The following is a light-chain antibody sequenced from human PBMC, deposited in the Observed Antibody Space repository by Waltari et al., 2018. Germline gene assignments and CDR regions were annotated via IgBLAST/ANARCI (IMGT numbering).Light chain of an antibody. CDR3: QHTFETPYS. J-gene: IGKJ2*01. CDR2: ATS. CDR1: ENIGSY. Sequence: DIQMPQSPSSLSASIGDRVTITCRASENIGSYLNWYQQRTGEAPKLLIYATSTLQTEVPSRFSGSGSRTDFTLTISSLQPEDFATYYCQHTFETPYSFGQGTKLESK. V-gene: IGKV1-39*01.